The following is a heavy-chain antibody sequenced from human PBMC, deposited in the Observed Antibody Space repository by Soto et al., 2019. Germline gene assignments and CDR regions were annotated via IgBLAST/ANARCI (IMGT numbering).Heavy chain of an antibody. D-gene: IGHD6-19*01. V-gene: IGHV4-30-4*01. CDR2: IYYSGST. J-gene: IGHJ6*02. CDR3: ARGLHSSGWYRAPYYYYGMDI. Sequence: SETLSLTCTVSGGSISSGDYYWSWIRQPPGKGLEWIGYIYYSGSTYYNPSLKSRVTISVDTSKNQFSLKLSSVTAADTAVYYCARGLHSSGWYRAPYYYYGMDIWGQGTTVTVSS. CDR1: GGSISSGDYY.